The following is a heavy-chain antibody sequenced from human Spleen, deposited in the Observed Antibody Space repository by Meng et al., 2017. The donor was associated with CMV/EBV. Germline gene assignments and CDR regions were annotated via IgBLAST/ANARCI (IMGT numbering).Heavy chain of an antibody. D-gene: IGHD4-11*01. Sequence: LSLTCAASGFTFSNYGMHWVRRAPGKGLEWVAIISFDGSSKYYADSVKGRFTISRDNAKNSLYLQMNSLRAEDTAMYYCARGPYSYYVGWGPDYWGQGTLVTVSS. CDR3: ARGPYSYYVGWGPDY. J-gene: IGHJ4*02. CDR1: GFTFSNYG. V-gene: IGHV3-30*12. CDR2: ISFDGSSK.